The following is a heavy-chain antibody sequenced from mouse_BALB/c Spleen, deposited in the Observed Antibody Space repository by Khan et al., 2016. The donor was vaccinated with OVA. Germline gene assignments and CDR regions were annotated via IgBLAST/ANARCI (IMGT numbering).Heavy chain of an antibody. CDR3: TRAAYDGYYDY. CDR1: GYTFTDYA. D-gene: IGHD2-3*01. V-gene: IGHV1S137*01. Sequence: QVQLQQSGPELVRPGVSVKISCKGAGYTFTDYAMHWVKQSHAKSLEWIGLISTYSGNTNYKQKFKGKATMTVDKSSNTAYMELARLTSEDSAIYECTRAAYDGYYDYWGQGTTLTVSS. CDR2: ISTYSGNT. J-gene: IGHJ2*01.